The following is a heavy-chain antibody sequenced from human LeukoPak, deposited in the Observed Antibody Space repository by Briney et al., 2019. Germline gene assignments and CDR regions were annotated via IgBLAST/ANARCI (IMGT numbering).Heavy chain of an antibody. Sequence: ASVKVSCKASGGTFSSYAISWVRQAPGQGLEWMGRIIPILGIANYAQKFQGRVTITADKSTSTAYMELSSLRSEDTAVYYCARHYGSGSSRSDYWGQGTLVTVSS. CDR3: ARHYGSGSSRSDY. CDR1: GGTFSSYA. J-gene: IGHJ4*02. D-gene: IGHD3-10*01. CDR2: IIPILGIA. V-gene: IGHV1-69*04.